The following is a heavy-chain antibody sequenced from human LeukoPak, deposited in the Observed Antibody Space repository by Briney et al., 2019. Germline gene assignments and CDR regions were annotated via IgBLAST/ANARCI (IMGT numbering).Heavy chain of an antibody. V-gene: IGHV1-69*04. CDR3: ARDFVVVTAGFDY. CDR2: IIPILGIA. D-gene: IGHD2-21*02. Sequence: ASVKVSCKASGGTFSSYAISWVRQAPGQGLEWMGRIIPILGIAIYAQKFQGRVTITADKSTRTAYMELSSLRSEDTAVYYCARDFVVVTAGFDYWGQGTLVTVSS. CDR1: GGTFSSYA. J-gene: IGHJ4*02.